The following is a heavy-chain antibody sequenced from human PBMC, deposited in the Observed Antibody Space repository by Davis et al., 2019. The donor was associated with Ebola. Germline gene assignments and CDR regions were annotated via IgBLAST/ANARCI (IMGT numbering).Heavy chain of an antibody. J-gene: IGHJ6*02. CDR2: IYYSGST. CDR3: ATRPSYSSSDYYYYYGMDV. CDR1: GGSISSSSYY. Sequence: MPSETLSLTCTVSGGSISSSSYYWGWIRQPPGKGLEWIGSIYYSGSTYYNPSLKSRVTISVDTSKNQFSLKLSSVTAADTAVYYCATRPSYSSSDYYYYYGMDVWGQGTTVTVSS. D-gene: IGHD6-6*01. V-gene: IGHV4-39*07.